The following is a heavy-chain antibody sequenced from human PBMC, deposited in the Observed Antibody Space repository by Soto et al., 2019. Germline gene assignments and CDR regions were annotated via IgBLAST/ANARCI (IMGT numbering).Heavy chain of an antibody. V-gene: IGHV4-59*01. Sequence: SETLSLTCTVSGGSISSYYWSWIRQPPGKGLEWIGYIYYSGSTNYNPSLKSRVTISVDTSKNQFSLKLSSVTAADTAMYYCARGAMVRGVTIGDAFDIWGQGTMVTVSS. CDR2: IYYSGST. CDR3: ARGAMVRGVTIGDAFDI. CDR1: GGSISSYY. D-gene: IGHD3-10*01. J-gene: IGHJ3*02.